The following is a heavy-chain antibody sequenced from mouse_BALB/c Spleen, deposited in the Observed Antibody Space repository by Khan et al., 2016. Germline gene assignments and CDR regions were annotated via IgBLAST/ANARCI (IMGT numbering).Heavy chain of an antibody. V-gene: IGHV5-12-2*01. CDR3: ARERRARANGYFDY. D-gene: IGHD3-1*01. CDR2: TSNGGGST. Sequence: EVELVESGGGLVQPGGSLKLSCAASGFTFSSYTMYWVRQTPEKRLEWVAYTSNGGGSTYYPDTVKGRFTISSDNAKNTLYLQMRSSKSEDTAMTYCARERRARANGYFDYWGQGTTLTVSS. J-gene: IGHJ2*01. CDR1: GFTFSSYT.